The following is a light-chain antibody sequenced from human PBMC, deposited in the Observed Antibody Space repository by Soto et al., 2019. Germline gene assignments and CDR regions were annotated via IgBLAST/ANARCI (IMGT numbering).Light chain of an antibody. Sequence: EIVLTQSPGTLSLSPGERATLSCRASQSVSSYFLGWYQQKPGQAPRLLIFGASNRATGIPDRFRGSGSGTDFTLTISRLEPEDFAVYYCQQYGTSPFTFGGGTKVEIK. CDR3: QQYGTSPFT. CDR2: GAS. J-gene: IGKJ4*01. CDR1: QSVSSYF. V-gene: IGKV3-20*01.